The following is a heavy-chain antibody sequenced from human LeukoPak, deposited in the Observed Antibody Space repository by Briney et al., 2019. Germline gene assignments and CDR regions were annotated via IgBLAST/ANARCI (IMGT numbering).Heavy chain of an antibody. J-gene: IGHJ4*02. CDR2: IYYSGST. Sequence: SETLSLTCTVSGGSISSYYWSWIRQPPGKGLEWIGYIYYSGSTNYNPSPKSRVTISVDTSKNQFSLKLSSVTAADTAVYYCARGGRRWPQSNDYWGQGTLVTVSS. CDR3: ARGGRRWPQSNDY. D-gene: IGHD5-24*01. CDR1: GGSISSYY. V-gene: IGHV4-59*01.